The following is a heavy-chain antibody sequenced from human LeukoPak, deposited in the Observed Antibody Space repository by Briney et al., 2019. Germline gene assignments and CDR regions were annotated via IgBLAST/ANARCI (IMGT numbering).Heavy chain of an antibody. CDR2: ISSSGSTI. J-gene: IGHJ6*02. CDR1: GFTFSDYY. V-gene: IGHV3-11*01. CDR3: ASHGPYGDYYYGMDV. Sequence: PGGSLRLSCAASGFTFSDYYMSWIRQAPGKGLEWVSYISSSGSTIYYADSVKGRFTISRDNAKNSLYLQMNSLRAEDTAVYYCASHGPYGDYYYGMDVWGQGTTVTVSS. D-gene: IGHD4-17*01.